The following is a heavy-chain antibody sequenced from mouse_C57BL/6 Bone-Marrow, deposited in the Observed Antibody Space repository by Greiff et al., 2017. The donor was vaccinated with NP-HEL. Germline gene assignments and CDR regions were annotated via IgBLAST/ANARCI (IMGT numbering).Heavy chain of an antibody. J-gene: IGHJ2*01. V-gene: IGHV14-4*01. CDR3: TTDYYSNYLDY. CDR1: GFNIKDDY. Sequence: VQLKQSGAELVRPGASVKLSCTASGFNIKDDYMHWVKQRPEQGLEWIGWIDPENGDTEYASKFQGKATITADTSSNTAYLQLSSLTSEDTAVYYCTTDYYSNYLDYWGQGTTLTVSS. D-gene: IGHD2-5*01. CDR2: IDPENGDT.